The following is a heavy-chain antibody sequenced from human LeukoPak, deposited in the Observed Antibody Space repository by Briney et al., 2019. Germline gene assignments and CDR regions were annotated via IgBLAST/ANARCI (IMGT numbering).Heavy chain of an antibody. Sequence: GGSLRLSCAASGFTFSSYWMSWARQAPGKGLEWVANIKQDGSEKYYVDSVKGRFTISRDNAKNSLYLQMNSLRAEDTAVYYCARGGYSGSWYGDYWGQGTLVTVSS. J-gene: IGHJ4*02. CDR2: IKQDGSEK. D-gene: IGHD6-13*01. V-gene: IGHV3-7*01. CDR3: ARGGYSGSWYGDY. CDR1: GFTFSSYW.